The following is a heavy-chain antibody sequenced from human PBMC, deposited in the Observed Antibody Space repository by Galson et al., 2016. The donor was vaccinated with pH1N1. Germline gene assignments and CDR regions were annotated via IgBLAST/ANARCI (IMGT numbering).Heavy chain of an antibody. V-gene: IGHV1-3*04. J-gene: IGHJ4*02. D-gene: IGHD1/OR15-1a*01. CDR1: GYTFTSNA. Sequence: SVKVSCKASGYTFTSNAIHWVRQAPGQRLEWMGWINTGNGNTKYSQNFQGRVTNTRDTSASTAYMELSSLRSEDTAVYYCAKRTGRHFDYWGQGTLVTVSS. CDR2: INTGNGNT. CDR3: AKRTGRHFDY.